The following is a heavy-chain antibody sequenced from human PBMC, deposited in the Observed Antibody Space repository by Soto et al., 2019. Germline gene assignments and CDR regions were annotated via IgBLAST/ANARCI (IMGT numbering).Heavy chain of an antibody. CDR1: GGPIRSDF. J-gene: IGHJ4*02. D-gene: IGHD1-26*01. CDR3: ARNKGWDTHDY. CDR2: VSSGGST. Sequence: SETLSLTCTVSGGPIRSDFWTWIRQPPGKGLEWIGYVSSGGSTNYSPSLNSRVTISLDTSKNQFSLKLTSVTAADTAVYFCARNKGWDTHDYWGQGTLVT. V-gene: IGHV4-59*01.